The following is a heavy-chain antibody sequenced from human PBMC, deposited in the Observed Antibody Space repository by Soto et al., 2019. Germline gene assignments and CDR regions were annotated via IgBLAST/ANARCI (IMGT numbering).Heavy chain of an antibody. D-gene: IGHD6-25*01. CDR3: AGQTFTIAAASYGRSNWFDP. CDR2: IYFTGNT. V-gene: IGHV4-39*01. CDR1: GGSITSSSHF. Sequence: PSETLSLTCTASGGSITSSSHFWGWVRQPPGKGLEWIGTIYFTGNTYYTPSLKSRLTMSIDTSKNEFSLRLNSVTAADTAVYYCAGQTFTIAAASYGRSNWFDPWGPGTLVIVSS. J-gene: IGHJ5*02.